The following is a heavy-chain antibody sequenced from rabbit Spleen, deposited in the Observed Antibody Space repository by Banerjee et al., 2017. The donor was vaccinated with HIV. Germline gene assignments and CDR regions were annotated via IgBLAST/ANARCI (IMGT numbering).Heavy chain of an antibody. J-gene: IGHJ4*01. CDR2: IYVGGST. CDR1: GFTISTYH. CDR3: AREASYAGYGYWGL. Sequence: QSLEESGGDLVKPGASLTLTCTASGFTISTYHIGWVRQAPGKGLEYIGFIYVGGSTDYATWAKGRFTISKTSSTTVTLQMTSLTAADTATYFCAREASYAGYGYWGLWGQGTLVTVS. D-gene: IGHD8-1*01. V-gene: IGHV1S40*01.